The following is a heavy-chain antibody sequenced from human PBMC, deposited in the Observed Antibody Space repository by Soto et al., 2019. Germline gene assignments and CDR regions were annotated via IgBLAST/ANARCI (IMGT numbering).Heavy chain of an antibody. J-gene: IGHJ6*02. D-gene: IGHD2-2*01. V-gene: IGHV3-23*01. Sequence: GGSLRLSCAASGFTFSSYAITRVRQAPGKGLECVSAFSGRGGSTHCADSVQCRFTICIDNSKNRLYLQMNSLRAADTHVSYCAKVPAAVYYYYGMDGWGQGTTVTVSS. CDR2: FSGRGGST. CDR1: GFTFSSYA. CDR3: AKVPAAVYYYYGMDG.